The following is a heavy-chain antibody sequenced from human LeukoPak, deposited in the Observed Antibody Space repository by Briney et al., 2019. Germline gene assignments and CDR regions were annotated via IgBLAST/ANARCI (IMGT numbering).Heavy chain of an antibody. CDR1: AFTFNTYP. CDR2: ITDNGGRT. Sequence: GGSLRLSCAASAFTFNTYPMAWVRQAPGKGLEWVSIITDNGGRTYYADSVKGRFTISRDNSKNTLYLQMSSLRVEDTAIYYCAKERQTTTAFDSWGQGTLVTVSS. CDR3: AKERQTTTAFDS. V-gene: IGHV3-23*01. J-gene: IGHJ4*02. D-gene: IGHD4-17*01.